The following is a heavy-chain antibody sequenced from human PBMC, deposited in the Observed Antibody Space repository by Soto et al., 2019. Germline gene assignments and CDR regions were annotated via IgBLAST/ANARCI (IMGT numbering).Heavy chain of an antibody. Sequence: ASVKGSCKASGYTFTSYSSQWVRQPPGQKLEWMGWINAGNGNTKCSQKFQDRVTITRDTAASTADLEFTSLTSEDTAVYYCARQDDSRTAYSFD. CDR2: INAGNGNT. D-gene: IGHD3-3*01. V-gene: IGHV1-3*01. CDR1: GYTFTSYS. J-gene: IGHJ4*01. CDR3: ARQDDSRTAYSFD.